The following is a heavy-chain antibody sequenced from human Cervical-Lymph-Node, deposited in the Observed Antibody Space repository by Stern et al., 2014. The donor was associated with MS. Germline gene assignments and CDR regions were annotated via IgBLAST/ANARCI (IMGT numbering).Heavy chain of an antibody. CDR2: INPKTGGP. J-gene: IGHJ3*02. V-gene: IGHV1-2*02. CDR3: ARDRPHNAWDI. Sequence: QVQLVQSGAEVKKPGTSVKVSCKASGYPFTDYYLHWVRQAPGQGLECMGWINPKTGGPTYAQKFQGRVTMTSDTSITTSYMELSGLTPDDTAIYYCARDRPHNAWDIWGQGTLVTVSS. CDR1: GYPFTDYY.